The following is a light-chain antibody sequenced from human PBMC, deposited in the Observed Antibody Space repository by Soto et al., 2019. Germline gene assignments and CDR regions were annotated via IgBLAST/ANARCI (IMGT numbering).Light chain of an antibody. V-gene: IGKV3D-15*01. J-gene: IGKJ5*01. CDR3: QQHNQWPIT. CDR1: QSVGST. CDR2: DTS. Sequence: EIVLTQSPAALSVSPGERVTLSCWASQSVGSTLNWYQQRPGQAPRLLIYDTSIRATGIPARFSGSGSGTEFTLTINSLQSEDSAVYYCQQHNQWPITFGQGTRLEIK.